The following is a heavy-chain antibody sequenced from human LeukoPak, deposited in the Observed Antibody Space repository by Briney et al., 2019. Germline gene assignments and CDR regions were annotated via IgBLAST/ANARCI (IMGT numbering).Heavy chain of an antibody. V-gene: IGHV1-69*05. Sequence: ASVKVSCKASGGTFSSYAISWVRQAPGQGLEWMGGIIPIFGTANYAQKFQGRVTITTDESTSTAYMELSSLRSEDTAVYYCARVRPGYSYGYIYWGQGTLVTASS. CDR3: ARVRPGYSYGYIY. CDR2: IIPIFGTA. CDR1: GGTFSSYA. D-gene: IGHD5-18*01. J-gene: IGHJ4*02.